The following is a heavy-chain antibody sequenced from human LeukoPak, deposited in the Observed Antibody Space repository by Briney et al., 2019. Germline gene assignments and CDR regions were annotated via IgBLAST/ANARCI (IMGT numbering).Heavy chain of an antibody. CDR1: GFTFSSYW. CDR3: AREVNGDYSGYYFDY. D-gene: IGHD4-17*01. V-gene: IGHV3-74*01. Sequence: GGSLRLSCAASGFTFSSYWMHWVRQSPGKGLVWVSRINTDGSSTDYADSVKGRFTISRGNAKNSLYLQMNSLRAEDTAVYYCAREVNGDYSGYYFDYWGQGTLVTVSS. CDR2: INTDGSST. J-gene: IGHJ4*02.